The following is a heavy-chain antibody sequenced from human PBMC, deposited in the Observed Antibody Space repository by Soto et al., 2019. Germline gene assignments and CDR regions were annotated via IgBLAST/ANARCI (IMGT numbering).Heavy chain of an antibody. CDR1: GYTFTSYA. V-gene: IGHV1-18*01. Sequence: QVQLVQSGAEVKKPGASVKVSCKASGYTFTSYAISWVRQAPGQGLEWMGWISAYNGNTNYAQKFQGRVTMTTDTSKSTAYMELRTLRSDYTAVYYCARDAPPADYWGQGTLVTVSS. CDR2: ISAYNGNT. CDR3: ARDAPPADY. J-gene: IGHJ4*02.